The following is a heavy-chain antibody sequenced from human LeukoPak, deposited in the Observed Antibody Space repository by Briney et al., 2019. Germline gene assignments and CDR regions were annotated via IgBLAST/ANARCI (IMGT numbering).Heavy chain of an antibody. Sequence: GGSLRLSCAASGFTFSSYWMNWVRQAPGKGLVWVSRIASDGSSTTYADSVKGRFTISRDNAKNTLYLQMNSLRVEDTAVYYCARGRPHGNDYWGQGTLVTVSS. J-gene: IGHJ4*02. CDR3: ARGRPHGNDY. CDR1: GFTFSSYW. CDR2: IASDGSST. V-gene: IGHV3-74*01. D-gene: IGHD4-23*01.